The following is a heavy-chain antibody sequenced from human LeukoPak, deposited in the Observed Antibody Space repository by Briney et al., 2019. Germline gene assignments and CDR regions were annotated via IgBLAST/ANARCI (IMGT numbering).Heavy chain of an antibody. J-gene: IGHJ5*02. D-gene: IGHD3-22*01. V-gene: IGHV4-59*01. CDR1: GGSISPYY. Sequence: PSETLSLTCTVSGGSISPYYWNWIRQPPGKGLEWIGYIYYSGSNNYNPSLKSRVTISVDPSKNQFSLRLSSVTAADTAVYYCARSGYYDRYGGFDPWGQGTLVTVSS. CDR2: IYYSGSN. CDR3: ARSGYYDRYGGFDP.